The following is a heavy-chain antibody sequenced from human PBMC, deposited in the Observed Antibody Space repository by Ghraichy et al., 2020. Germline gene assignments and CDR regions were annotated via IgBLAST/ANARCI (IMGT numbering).Heavy chain of an antibody. CDR3: ARDSGYNYYDSSGYYYSYWYFDL. CDR2: INPNSGGT. D-gene: IGHD3-22*01. Sequence: ASVKVSCKASGYTFTGYYMHWVRQAPGQGLEWMGWINPNSGGTNYAQKFQGRVTMTRDTSISTAYMELSRLRSDDTAVYYCARDSGYNYYDSSGYYYSYWYFDLWCRGTLVTVSS. V-gene: IGHV1-2*02. J-gene: IGHJ2*01. CDR1: GYTFTGYY.